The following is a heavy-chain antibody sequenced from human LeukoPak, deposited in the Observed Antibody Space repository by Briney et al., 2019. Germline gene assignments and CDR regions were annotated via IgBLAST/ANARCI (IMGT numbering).Heavy chain of an antibody. CDR1: GYTFTGYY. D-gene: IGHD4-23*01. CDR2: INPNSGGT. V-gene: IGHV1-2*02. Sequence: ASVKVSCKASGYTFTGYYMHWVRQAPGQGLEWMGWINPNSGGTDYAQKFQGRVTMTSDTSISTAYMELSRLRSDNTAVYYCARDLYGGTSATFDYWGQGTLVTVSS. J-gene: IGHJ4*02. CDR3: ARDLYGGTSATFDY.